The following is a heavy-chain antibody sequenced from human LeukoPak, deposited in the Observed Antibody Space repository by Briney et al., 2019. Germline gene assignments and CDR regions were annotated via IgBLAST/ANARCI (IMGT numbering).Heavy chain of an antibody. V-gene: IGHV4-59*01. CDR2: IYYSGST. J-gene: IGHJ5*02. CDR3: ARGYYDFWRGSLSTTWFDP. Sequence: SETLSLTCTVSGGSISSYYWSWIRQPPGKGLEWIGYIYYSGSTNYNPSLKSRVTISVDTSKNQFSLKLSSVTAADTAVYYCARGYYDFWRGSLSTTWFDPWGQGTLVTVSS. CDR1: GGSISSYY. D-gene: IGHD3-3*01.